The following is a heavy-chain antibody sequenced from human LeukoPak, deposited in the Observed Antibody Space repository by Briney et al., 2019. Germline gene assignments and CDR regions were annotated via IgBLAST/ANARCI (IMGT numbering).Heavy chain of an antibody. D-gene: IGHD3-9*01. CDR2: IIPIFGTA. Sequence: SVTVSCKASGGTFSSYAISWVRQAPGQGLEWMGGIIPIFGTANYAQKFQGRVTITAEESTSTAYMELSSLRSEDTAVYYCARGTVLRYFDWWGQGTLVTVSS. V-gene: IGHV1-69*13. CDR3: ARGTVLRYFDW. CDR1: GGTFSSYA. J-gene: IGHJ4*02.